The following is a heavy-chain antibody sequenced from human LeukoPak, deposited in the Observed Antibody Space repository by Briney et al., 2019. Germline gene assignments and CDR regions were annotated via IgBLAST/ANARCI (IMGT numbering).Heavy chain of an antibody. Sequence: GESLKISCKGSGYSFTSYWIVWVRQMPGKGLEWMGSIYPGDSNTKYSPSFQGQVTISADKSISTAYLQWSSLKASDTAMYYCARQEYSGSLIDYWGQGTLVTVSS. J-gene: IGHJ4*02. D-gene: IGHD1-26*01. CDR1: GYSFTSYW. CDR3: ARQEYSGSLIDY. V-gene: IGHV5-51*01. CDR2: IYPGDSNT.